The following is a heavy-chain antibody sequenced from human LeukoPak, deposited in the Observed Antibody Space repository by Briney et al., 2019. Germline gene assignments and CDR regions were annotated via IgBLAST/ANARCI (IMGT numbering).Heavy chain of an antibody. CDR3: ARTDTAMVKDYFDY. CDR1: GGSFSGYY. J-gene: IGHJ4*02. Sequence: SETLSLTCAVYGGSFSGYYWSWIRQPPGKGLEWIGEINHSGSTNYNPSLKSRVTISVDTSKNQFSLKLSSVTAADTAVYYCARTDTAMVKDYFDYWGQGTLVTVSS. D-gene: IGHD5-18*01. CDR2: INHSGST. V-gene: IGHV4-34*01.